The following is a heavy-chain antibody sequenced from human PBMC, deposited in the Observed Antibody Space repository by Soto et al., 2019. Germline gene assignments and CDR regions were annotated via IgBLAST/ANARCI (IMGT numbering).Heavy chain of an antibody. CDR3: ASSKFEDTMVRDQRDWFDP. V-gene: IGHV1-69*02. J-gene: IGHJ5*02. D-gene: IGHD3-10*01. Sequence: QVQLVQSGAEVKKPGSSVKVSCKASGGTFSSYTISWVRQAPGQGLEWMGRIIPILGIANYAQKFQGRVTITADKSTSTAYMELSSLRSEDTAVYYCASSKFEDTMVRDQRDWFDPWGQGTLVTVSS. CDR2: IIPILGIA. CDR1: GGTFSSYT.